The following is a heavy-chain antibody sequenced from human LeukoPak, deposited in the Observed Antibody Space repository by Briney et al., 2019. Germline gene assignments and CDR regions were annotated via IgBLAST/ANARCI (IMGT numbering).Heavy chain of an antibody. CDR3: ARPMMGADDAFDI. Sequence: ASVKVSCKASGYTFTSYAMHWVRQAPGQGLEWMGWINAGNGNTKYSQKFQGRVTITRDTSASTAYMELSSLRSEDTAVYYCARPMMGADDAFDIWGQGTMVTVSS. V-gene: IGHV1-3*01. D-gene: IGHD1-26*01. CDR2: INAGNGNT. CDR1: GYTFTSYA. J-gene: IGHJ3*02.